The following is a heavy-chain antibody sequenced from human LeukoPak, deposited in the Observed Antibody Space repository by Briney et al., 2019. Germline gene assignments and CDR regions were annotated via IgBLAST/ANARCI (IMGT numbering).Heavy chain of an antibody. D-gene: IGHD2-2*01. Sequence: GASVKVSCKASGGSFSSYAISWVRQAPGQGLEWMGGIIPIFGTANYAQKFQGRVTITADESTSTAYMELSSLRSEDTAVYYCVRDIRGCSSTSCYGGLFDYWGQGTLVTVSS. CDR1: GGSFSSYA. CDR2: IIPIFGTA. V-gene: IGHV1-69*13. J-gene: IGHJ4*02. CDR3: VRDIRGCSSTSCYGGLFDY.